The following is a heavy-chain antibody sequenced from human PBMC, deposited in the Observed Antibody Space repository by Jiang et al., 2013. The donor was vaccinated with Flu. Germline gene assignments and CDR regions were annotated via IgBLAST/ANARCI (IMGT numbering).Heavy chain of an antibody. CDR3: ARHTPTSIAAAGSCFDY. CDR1: GYSFTSYW. V-gene: IGHV5-51*01. Sequence: GAEVKKPGESLKISCKGSGYSFTSYWIGWVRQMPGKGLEWMGIIYPGDSDTRYSPSFQGQVTISADKSISTAYLQWSSLKASDTAMYYCARHTPTSIAAAGSCFDYWGQGTLVTVSS. D-gene: IGHD6-13*01. J-gene: IGHJ4*02. CDR2: IYPGDSDT.